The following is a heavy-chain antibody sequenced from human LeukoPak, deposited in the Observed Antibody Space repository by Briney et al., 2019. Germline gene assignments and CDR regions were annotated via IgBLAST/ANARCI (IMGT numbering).Heavy chain of an antibody. D-gene: IGHD1-26*01. Sequence: PGGSLRLSCGVSGFTFSSYGMSWVRQAPGNGLEWVSVISGSAHNTDYADSVKGRFTISRDNSGNTMYLQMNSLRVEDTAVYYCAKHSGSYFHYYFDHWGRGTLVTVSS. V-gene: IGHV3-23*01. J-gene: IGHJ4*02. CDR1: GFTFSSYG. CDR2: ISGSAHNT. CDR3: AKHSGSYFHYYFDH.